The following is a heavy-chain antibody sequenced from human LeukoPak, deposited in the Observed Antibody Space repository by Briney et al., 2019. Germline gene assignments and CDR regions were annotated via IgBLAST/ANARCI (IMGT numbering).Heavy chain of an antibody. CDR1: GYTFTSYA. J-gene: IGHJ4*02. Sequence: WASVKVSCKASGYTFTSYAMNWVRQAPGQGLEWMGWINTNTGNPTYAQGFTGRFVFSLDTSVSTAYLQISSLKAEDTAVYYCARGTGSYRVAPADYWGQGTLVTVSS. D-gene: IGHD3-10*01. V-gene: IGHV7-4-1*02. CDR3: ARGTGSYRVAPADY. CDR2: INTNTGNP.